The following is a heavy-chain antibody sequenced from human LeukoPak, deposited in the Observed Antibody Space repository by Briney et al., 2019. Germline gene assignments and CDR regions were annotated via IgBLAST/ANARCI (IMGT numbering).Heavy chain of an antibody. V-gene: IGHV3-7*01. D-gene: IGHD1-26*01. J-gene: IGHJ6*03. Sequence: SGGSLRLSCAASGFTFSSYSMNWVRQAPGKGLEWVANINQDGNEKYYVDSVKGRFTISRDNAKSSLYLQMNSLRAEDTAVYYCASRVWVGATFHYYYYMDVWGKGTTVTVSS. CDR2: INQDGNEK. CDR1: GFTFSSYS. CDR3: ASRVWVGATFHYYYYMDV.